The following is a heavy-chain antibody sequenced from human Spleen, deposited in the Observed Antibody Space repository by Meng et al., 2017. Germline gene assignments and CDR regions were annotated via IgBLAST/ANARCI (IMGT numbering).Heavy chain of an antibody. CDR2: INPISDDT. J-gene: IGHJ4*02. V-gene: IGHV1-2*06. CDR1: GYTFNAYW. Sequence: VHLVRTGAEVKKPGASVKVSCKPSGYTFNAYWIHWVRQAPGQGLEWMGRINPISDDTQYAQKFHDRVTVTSDTSISTAYMELSRLTSDDTAVYYCVRDEDISAAGYLFGDYWGQGTLVTVSS. D-gene: IGHD6-13*01. CDR3: VRDEDISAAGYLFGDY.